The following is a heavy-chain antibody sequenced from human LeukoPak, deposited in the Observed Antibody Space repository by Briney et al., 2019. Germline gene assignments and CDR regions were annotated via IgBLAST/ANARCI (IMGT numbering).Heavy chain of an antibody. CDR2: MNPNSGNT. CDR3: ARGDIQIWFRGDY. D-gene: IGHD5-18*01. V-gene: IGHV1-8*01. CDR1: GYTFTSYD. J-gene: IGHJ4*02. Sequence: GASVKVSCKASGYTFTSYDINWARQATGQGLEWMGWMNPNSGNTGYAQKFQGRVTMTRNTSTSTAYMELSSLRSEDTAVYYCARGDIQIWFRGDYWGQGTLVTVSS.